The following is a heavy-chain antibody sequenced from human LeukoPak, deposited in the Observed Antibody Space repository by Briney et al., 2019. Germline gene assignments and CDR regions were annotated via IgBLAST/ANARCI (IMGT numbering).Heavy chain of an antibody. V-gene: IGHV3-23*01. CDR3: ARRYSSGSFDY. D-gene: IGHD6-19*01. Sequence: GGSLRLSCAASGFTFSSYGMHWVRQAPGKGLEWVSAISGSGGSTYYADSVKGRLTISRDNSKNTLYLQMNSLRAEDTVVYYCARRYSSGSFDYWGQGTLVTVSS. CDR1: GFTFSSYG. CDR2: ISGSGGST. J-gene: IGHJ4*02.